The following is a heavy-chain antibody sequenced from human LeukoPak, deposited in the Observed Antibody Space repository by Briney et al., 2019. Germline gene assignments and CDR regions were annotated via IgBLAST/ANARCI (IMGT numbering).Heavy chain of an antibody. CDR1: GFTFSNYW. V-gene: IGHV3-23*01. Sequence: GGSLRLSCAASGFTFSNYWMSWARQAPGKGLEWVSVISGSGGTTYYADSVKGRFTISRDSSKNTLYLQMNSLRAEDTAVYYCAKVSGGGLYYDGMDVWGQGTTVTVSS. J-gene: IGHJ6*02. D-gene: IGHD1-14*01. CDR2: ISGSGGTT. CDR3: AKVSGGGLYYDGMDV.